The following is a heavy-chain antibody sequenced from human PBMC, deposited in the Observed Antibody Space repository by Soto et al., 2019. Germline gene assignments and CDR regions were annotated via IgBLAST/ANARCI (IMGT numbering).Heavy chain of an antibody. Sequence: SVKVSCKASGGTFSSYAISWVRQAPGQGLEWMGGIIPIFGTANYAQKFQGRVTITADESTSTAYMELSSLSSGDTAVYYCARGVVVAATRFDYWGQGTMVTVSS. CDR3: ARGVVVAATRFDY. D-gene: IGHD2-15*01. V-gene: IGHV1-69*13. CDR2: IIPIFGTA. CDR1: GGTFSSYA. J-gene: IGHJ4*02.